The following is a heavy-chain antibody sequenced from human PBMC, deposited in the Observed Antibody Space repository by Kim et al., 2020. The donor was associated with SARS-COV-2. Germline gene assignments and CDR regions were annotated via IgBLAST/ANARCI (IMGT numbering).Heavy chain of an antibody. D-gene: IGHD2-2*01. Sequence: SETLSLTCAVYGGSFSGYYWSWIRQPPGKGLEWIGEINHSGSTNYNPSLKSRVTISVDTAKNQFSLKLSSVTAADAAVYYCARARSRTYYCSSTSCYPGGNWFDPSGQGTLVTVSS. CDR2: INHSGST. J-gene: IGHJ5*02. CDR1: GGSFSGYY. V-gene: IGHV4-34*01. CDR3: ARARSRTYYCSSTSCYPGGNWFDP.